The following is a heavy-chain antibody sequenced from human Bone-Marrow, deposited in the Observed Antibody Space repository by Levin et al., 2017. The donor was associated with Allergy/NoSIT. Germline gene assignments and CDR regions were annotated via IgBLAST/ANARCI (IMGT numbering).Heavy chain of an antibody. J-gene: IGHJ6*04. V-gene: IGHV4-34*01. CDR2: MNHGGAT. Sequence: KASETLSLTCAVYSGSLSGHYWSWIRQSPGKGLEWIGEMNHGGATNYNPSLRSRVTMSKIQFSLKVTSVTAADTGVYYCARVRIDYGGVDLWGEGTTVTVSS. CDR1: SGSLSGHY. D-gene: IGHD4-17*01. CDR3: ARVRIDYGGVDL.